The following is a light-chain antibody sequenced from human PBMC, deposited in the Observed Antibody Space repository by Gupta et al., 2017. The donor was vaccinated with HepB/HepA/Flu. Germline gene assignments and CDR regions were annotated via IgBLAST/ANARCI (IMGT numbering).Light chain of an antibody. V-gene: IGLV1-51*02. Sequence: QSMLTQPPSVSAAPGQKVSISCSGSISNIGNYYVSWYQRLPGTAPKLLIYENNKRPSGIPDRFFGSKSGTSATLDITGLQTGDEAEYYCGAWDTSLRRLFGGGTKLTVL. CDR3: GAWDTSLRRL. J-gene: IGLJ2*01. CDR2: ENN. CDR1: ISNIGNYY.